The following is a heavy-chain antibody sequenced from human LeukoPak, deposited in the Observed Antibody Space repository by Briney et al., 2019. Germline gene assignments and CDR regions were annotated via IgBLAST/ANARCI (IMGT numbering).Heavy chain of an antibody. Sequence: SETLSLTCAVSGDSITNYFWSWIRQPPGKGLEWIGYIYYTGNTNYKPSLKSRVTISVDTSTNQFSLRLRSVTAADTAVYYCARGRVAYSAYYFDYWGRGTLVTVSS. CDR1: GDSITNYF. J-gene: IGHJ4*02. V-gene: IGHV4-59*01. CDR3: ARGRVAYSAYYFDY. CDR2: IYYTGNT. D-gene: IGHD2-15*01.